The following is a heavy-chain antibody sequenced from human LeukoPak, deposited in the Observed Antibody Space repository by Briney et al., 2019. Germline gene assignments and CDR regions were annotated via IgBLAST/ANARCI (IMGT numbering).Heavy chain of an antibody. D-gene: IGHD2-21*02. CDR3: ARVMEYCGGDCYACDI. Sequence: PGGSLRLSCAVSGFTFSNYWMHWFRQAPGKGLVWVSRINTDGSSTTYADSVKGRFTISRDNAKNTLYLQLNSLRAEDTAVYYCARVMEYCGGDCYACDIWGEGTMVTVSS. J-gene: IGHJ3*02. CDR1: GFTFSNYW. V-gene: IGHV3-74*01. CDR2: INTDGSST.